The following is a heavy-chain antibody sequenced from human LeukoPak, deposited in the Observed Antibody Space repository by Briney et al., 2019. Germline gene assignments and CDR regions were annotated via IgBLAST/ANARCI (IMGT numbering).Heavy chain of an antibody. D-gene: IGHD3-10*01. Sequence: SETLSLTCTVSGGSISSSSYYWGWIRQPPGKGLEWIGSIYYSGSTHYNPSLKSRVTISVDTSKNQFSLRLSSVTAADTAVYYCARDGAYGSGIYYWGQGTLVTVSS. V-gene: IGHV4-39*07. CDR2: IYYSGST. CDR1: GGSISSSSYY. CDR3: ARDGAYGSGIYY. J-gene: IGHJ4*02.